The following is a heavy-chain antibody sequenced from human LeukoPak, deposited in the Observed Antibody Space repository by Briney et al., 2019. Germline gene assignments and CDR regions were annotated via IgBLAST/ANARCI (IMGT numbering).Heavy chain of an antibody. J-gene: IGHJ4*02. Sequence: PGGSLRLSCAVSGFTSSRHWMSWVRQTPEKGLEWVANIKEDASVENYVDSVKGRFTISRDNAKNSLYLQMNSLRAEDTAVYYCAIAAGWELGYWGQGTLVTVSS. CDR2: IKEDASVE. D-gene: IGHD6-25*01. V-gene: IGHV3-7*01. CDR3: AIAAGWELGY. CDR1: GFTSSRHW.